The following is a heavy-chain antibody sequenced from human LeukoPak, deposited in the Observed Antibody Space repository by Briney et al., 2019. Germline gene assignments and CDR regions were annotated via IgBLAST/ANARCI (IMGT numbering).Heavy chain of an antibody. Sequence: KPSETLSLTCTVSGGSISSGSYYWSWIRQPAGKGLEWTGRIYTSGSTNYNPSLKSRVTISVDTSKNQFSLKLSSVTAADTAVYYCARDSGTPFDPWGQGTLVTVSS. CDR3: ARDSGTPFDP. J-gene: IGHJ5*02. V-gene: IGHV4-61*02. CDR2: IYTSGST. CDR1: GGSISSGSYY. D-gene: IGHD1-26*01.